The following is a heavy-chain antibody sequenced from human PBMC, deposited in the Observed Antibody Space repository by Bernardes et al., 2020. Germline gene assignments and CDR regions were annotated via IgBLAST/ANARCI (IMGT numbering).Heavy chain of an antibody. CDR3: ARDQIVVVPAATMGEDGFDY. CDR2: IWYDGSNK. Sequence: VGSLRLSCAASGFTFRSYGMHWVRQAPGKGLEWVAVIWYDGSNKYYADSVKGRFTISRDNSKNTLYLQMNSLRAEDTAVYYCARDQIVVVPAATMGEDGFDYWGQGTLVTVSS. V-gene: IGHV3-33*01. J-gene: IGHJ4*02. CDR1: GFTFRSYG. D-gene: IGHD2-2*01.